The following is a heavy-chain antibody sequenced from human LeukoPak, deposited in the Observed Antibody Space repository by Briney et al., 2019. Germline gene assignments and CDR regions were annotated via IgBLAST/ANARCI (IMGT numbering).Heavy chain of an antibody. CDR1: GFSFSSYE. CDR2: ISGSGGST. CDR3: AKDNIAAANTLFGSYFDY. V-gene: IGHV3-23*01. J-gene: IGHJ4*02. D-gene: IGHD6-13*01. Sequence: PGGSLRLSCAASGFSFSSYEMNWVRQAPGKGLEWVSAISGSGGSTYYADSVKGRFTISRDNSKNTLYLQMNSLRAEDTAVYYCAKDNIAAANTLFGSYFDYWGQGTLVTVSS.